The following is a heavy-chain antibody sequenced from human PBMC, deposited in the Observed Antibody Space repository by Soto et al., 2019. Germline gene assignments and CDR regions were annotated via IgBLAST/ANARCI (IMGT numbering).Heavy chain of an antibody. CDR3: STGGYYFDF. CDR2: IKSKVDGGTT. Sequence: GGSLRLSCAGSGFTFSNAWMNWVRQAPGKGLEWVVRIKSKVDGGTTDYAAPVKGRFTISRDDSRNTVYLQMNSLKTEDTALYYCSTGGYYFDFWGQGTLVTVSS. V-gene: IGHV3-15*07. CDR1: GFTFSNAW. J-gene: IGHJ4*02.